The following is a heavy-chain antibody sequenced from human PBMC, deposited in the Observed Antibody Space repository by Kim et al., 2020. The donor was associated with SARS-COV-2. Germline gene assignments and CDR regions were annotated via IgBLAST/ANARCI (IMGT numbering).Heavy chain of an antibody. J-gene: IGHJ4*02. CDR3: ARDSEGY. D-gene: IGHD1-26*01. CDR2: IYYSGST. Sequence: SETLSLTCTVSGGSISSSSYYWGWIRQPPGKGLEWIGSIYYSGSTYYNPSLKSRVTISVDTSKNQFSLKLSSVTAADTAVYYCARDSEGYWGQGTLVTVSS. CDR1: GGSISSSSYY. V-gene: IGHV4-39*02.